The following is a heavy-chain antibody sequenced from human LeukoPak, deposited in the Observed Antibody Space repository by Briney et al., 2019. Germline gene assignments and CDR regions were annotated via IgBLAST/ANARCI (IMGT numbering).Heavy chain of an antibody. CDR1: GGSISSYY. CDR3: ARDPYSSSWYGSSGWFDP. V-gene: IGHV4-59*01. D-gene: IGHD6-13*01. CDR2: IYYSGST. J-gene: IGHJ5*02. Sequence: SETLSLTCTVSGGSISSYYWSRIRQPPGKGLEWIGYIYYSGSTNHNPSLKSRVTISVDTSKDQFSLKLSSVTAADTAVYYCARDPYSSSWYGSSGWFDPWGQGTLVTVSS.